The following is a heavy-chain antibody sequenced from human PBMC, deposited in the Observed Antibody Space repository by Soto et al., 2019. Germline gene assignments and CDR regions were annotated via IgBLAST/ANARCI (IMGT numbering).Heavy chain of an antibody. CDR1: GFTFDDYA. V-gene: IGHV3-9*01. CDR2: ISWNSGSI. D-gene: IGHD6-13*01. CDR3: AKDISPMAAAGSDY. J-gene: IGHJ4*02. Sequence: PGGSLRLSCAASGFTFDDYAMHWVRQAPGKGLEWVSGISWNSGSIGYADSVKGRFTISRDNAKNSLYLQMNSLRAEDTALYYCAKDISPMAAAGSDYWGQGTLVTVSS.